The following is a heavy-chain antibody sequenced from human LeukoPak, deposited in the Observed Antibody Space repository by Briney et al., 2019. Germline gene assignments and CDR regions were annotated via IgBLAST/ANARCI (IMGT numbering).Heavy chain of an antibody. J-gene: IGHJ4*02. D-gene: IGHD3-10*01. V-gene: IGHV1-18*01. CDR3: ARDYYGSPPLDY. CDR1: GYTFTSYG. CDR2: ISAYNGDT. Sequence: ASVKVSCKASGYTFTSYGISWVRQAPGQGLEWMGWISAYNGDTNYAQKLQGRVTMTTDTSTRTAYMELRSLRSDDTAMYYCARDYYGSPPLDYWGQGTLVTVSS.